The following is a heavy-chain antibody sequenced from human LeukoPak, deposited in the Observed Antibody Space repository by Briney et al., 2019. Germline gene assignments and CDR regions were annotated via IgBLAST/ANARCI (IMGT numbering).Heavy chain of an antibody. V-gene: IGHV4-39*07. CDR3: ARVAAAGNYYFDY. J-gene: IGHJ4*02. CDR2: IYYTGST. Sequence: SETLSLTCTVSGGSIGSSSYYWGWIRQPPGKGLEWIGSIYYTGSTYYNPSLKGRVTILIDTSKNQFSLRLSSVTAADTAVYFCARVAAAGNYYFDYWGQGTLVTVSS. D-gene: IGHD6-13*01. CDR1: GGSIGSSSYY.